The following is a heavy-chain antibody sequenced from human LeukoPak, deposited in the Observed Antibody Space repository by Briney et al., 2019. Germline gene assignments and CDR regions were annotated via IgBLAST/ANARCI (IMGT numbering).Heavy chain of an antibody. J-gene: IGHJ4*02. V-gene: IGHV3-74*01. Sequence: PGGSLRLSCAASGFTFSSYWMHWVRQAPGKGLVWVSRINTDVSSTSYADSVKGRFTISRDNAKNTLYLKMNSLRAEDTAVYYCARGGYHAYYLDYWGQGSLVTVSS. CDR2: INTDVSST. D-gene: IGHD5-18*01. CDR3: ARGGYHAYYLDY. CDR1: GFTFSSYW.